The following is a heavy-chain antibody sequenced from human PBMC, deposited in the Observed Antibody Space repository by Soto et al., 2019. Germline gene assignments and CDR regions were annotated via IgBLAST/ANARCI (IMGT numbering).Heavy chain of an antibody. V-gene: IGHV4-30-4*01. CDR3: ARAFDDSSGYYGGLGY. CDR2: MYYTGST. Sequence: SETLSLTCTFSVGSIGSGDYYWSWIRQPPGKGLEWIGYMYYTGSTYYNPSLKSRVTISVDASKNQFSLKLSSVTAADTAVYYCARAFDDSSGYYGGLGYWGQGTLVTVSS. CDR1: VGSIGSGDYY. D-gene: IGHD3-22*01. J-gene: IGHJ4*02.